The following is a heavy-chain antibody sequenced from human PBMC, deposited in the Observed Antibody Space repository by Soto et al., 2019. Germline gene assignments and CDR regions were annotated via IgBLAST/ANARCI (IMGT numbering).Heavy chain of an antibody. V-gene: IGHV4-30-4*01. CDR1: GGSMSRGDYY. CDR3: ARGGGVYYFDY. Sequence: PSETLSLTCTVSGGSMSRGDYYWSWIRQPPGKGLEWIGFIYHTGSTYYSPSLKNRVAISVDTSKNQFSLKLSSVTAADTAVYFCARGGGVYYFDYWGQGTLVTVSS. CDR2: IYHTGST. D-gene: IGHD2-8*02. J-gene: IGHJ4*02.